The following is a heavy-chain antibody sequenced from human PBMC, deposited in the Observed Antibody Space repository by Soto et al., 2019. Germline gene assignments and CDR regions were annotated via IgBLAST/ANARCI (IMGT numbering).Heavy chain of an antibody. V-gene: IGHV5-51*01. Sequence: GEAVKISGEGSVYSFTTSFSWSVRQMPEKGLECMGIIYPGXSDTRYSPSFQGQVTISAHKAISTHYLQWISLQASETSMYDFGRLRRAGREDGMDLWGQATTVTDS. CDR3: GRLRRAGREDGMDL. CDR1: VYSFTTSF. J-gene: IGHJ6*02. CDR2: IYPGXSDT.